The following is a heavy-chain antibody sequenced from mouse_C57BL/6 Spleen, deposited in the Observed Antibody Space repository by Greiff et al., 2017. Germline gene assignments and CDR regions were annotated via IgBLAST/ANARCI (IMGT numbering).Heavy chain of an antibody. CDR2: MNPNNGVT. CDR1: GYTFTDYY. V-gene: IGHV1-26*01. Sequence: EVQLQQSGPELVKPGASVKISCKASGYTFTDYYMNWVKQSHGKSLEWIGDMNPNNGVTSYNQKFKGKATLTVDKSSSTAYMELRSLTSEDSAVYYCARKEESWFAYWGQGTLVTVSA. J-gene: IGHJ3*01. CDR3: ARKEESWFAY.